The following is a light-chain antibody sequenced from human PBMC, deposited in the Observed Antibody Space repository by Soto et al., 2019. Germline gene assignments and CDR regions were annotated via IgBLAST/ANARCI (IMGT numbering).Light chain of an antibody. CDR3: QQYKSYPWT. J-gene: IGKJ1*01. Sequence: DIQMTQSPSTLSASVGDRVTITCRASQSISTWLAWYQQKPGKAPKLLIYDASSLDSGVPSRFSGSGSGTEFTLTISSLQPDDFVTFYCQQYKSYPWTFGQGTKVDIK. V-gene: IGKV1-5*01. CDR1: QSISTW. CDR2: DAS.